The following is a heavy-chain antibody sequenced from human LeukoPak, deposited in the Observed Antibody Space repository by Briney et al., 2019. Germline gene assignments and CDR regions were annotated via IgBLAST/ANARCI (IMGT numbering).Heavy chain of an antibody. J-gene: IGHJ4*02. CDR1: GFTFSSYA. CDR2: ISYDGSNK. CDR3: ARPLPFDY. Sequence: GGSLRLSCAASGFTFSSYAMHWVRQAPGKGLERVAVISYDGSNKYYADSVKGRFTISRDNSKNTLYLQMNSLRAEDTAVYYCARPLPFDYWGQGTLVTVSS. V-gene: IGHV3-30-3*01.